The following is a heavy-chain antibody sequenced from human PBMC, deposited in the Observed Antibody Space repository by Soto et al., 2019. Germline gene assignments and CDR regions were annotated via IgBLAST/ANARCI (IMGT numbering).Heavy chain of an antibody. Sequence: ASVKVSCKASGYTFTSYGISWVRQAPGQGLEWMGWISAYNGNTNYAQKLQGRVTMTTDTSTSTAYMELRSLRSDDTAVYYCARDNDILTGYYTKLPFDYWGLGALVTVSS. CDR2: ISAYNGNT. D-gene: IGHD3-9*01. CDR1: GYTFTSYG. J-gene: IGHJ4*02. CDR3: ARDNDILTGYYTKLPFDY. V-gene: IGHV1-18*01.